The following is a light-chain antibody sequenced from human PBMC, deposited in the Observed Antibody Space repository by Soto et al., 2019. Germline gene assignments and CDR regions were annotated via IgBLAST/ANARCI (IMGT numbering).Light chain of an antibody. Sequence: DIVMTQAPLSLPVTPGEPASISCRSSQSLLHSNGYNYLDWYLQKPGQSPQLLIYLGSNRASGVSDRFRGSGSGTDFTLKISRVEAEDVGVYYFMQALHTPPDFGGGTKVEIK. CDR1: QSLLHSNGYNY. V-gene: IGKV2-28*01. CDR3: MQALHTPPD. CDR2: LGS. J-gene: IGKJ4*01.